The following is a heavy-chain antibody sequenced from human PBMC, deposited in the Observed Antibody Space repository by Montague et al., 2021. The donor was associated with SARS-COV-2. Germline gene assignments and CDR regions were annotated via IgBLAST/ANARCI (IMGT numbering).Heavy chain of an antibody. J-gene: IGHJ6*02. CDR1: GGSISSSSYY. D-gene: IGHD6-13*01. CDR2: IYYSGST. CDR3: ARVGRQQLVRLSGMDV. V-gene: IGHV4-39*07. Sequence: SETLSLTCTVSGGSISSSSYYWGWIRQPPGKGLEWIGSIYYSGSTYYXXXLKSRVTISVDTSKNQFSLKLSSVTAADTAVYYCARVGRQQLVRLSGMDVWGQGTTVIVSS.